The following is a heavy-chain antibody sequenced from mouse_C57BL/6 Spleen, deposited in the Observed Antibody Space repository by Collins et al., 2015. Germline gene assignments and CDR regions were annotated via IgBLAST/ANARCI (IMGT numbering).Heavy chain of an antibody. CDR1: GYTFTNYW. CDR3: ARIYGNYGGYFDV. V-gene: IGHV1-7*01. CDR2: IIPTSSYT. J-gene: IGHJ1*03. Sequence: QVQLQQSGAELVKPGASVNLSCKASGYTFTNYWMHWVKQRPGQGLEWIGYIIPTSSYTKYNQKFKDKATLTADKSSSTAYMQLSSLTYEDSAVYYCARIYGNYGGYFDVWGTGTTVTVSS. D-gene: IGHD2-1*01.